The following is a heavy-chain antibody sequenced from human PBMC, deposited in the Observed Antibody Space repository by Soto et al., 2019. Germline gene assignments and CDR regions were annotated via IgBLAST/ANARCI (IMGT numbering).Heavy chain of an antibody. CDR1: GDSITSYY. CDR3: ARAPLYYENSGLLDPYYGMDV. J-gene: IGHJ6*02. D-gene: IGHD3-22*01. CDR2: IYYTGST. Sequence: SETLSLTCSVSGDSITSYYWSWIRQPPGKGLEWIAYIYYTGSTNYNPSLKSRVTLSVDTSENQFSLKLTSVTAADTAVYYCARAPLYYENSGLLDPYYGMDVWGLGTTVTSP. V-gene: IGHV4-59*01.